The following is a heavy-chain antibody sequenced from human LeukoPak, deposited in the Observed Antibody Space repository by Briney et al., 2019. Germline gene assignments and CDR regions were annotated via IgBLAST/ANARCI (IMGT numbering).Heavy chain of an antibody. Sequence: GGSLRLSCAASGFTFDDYGMSWVRQAPGKGLEWVANIKQDGSEKYYVDSVKGRFTISRDNAKNSLYLQMNSLRAEDTAVYYCARDIHGAYAFDIWGQGTKVTVSS. CDR2: IKQDGSEK. CDR1: GFTFDDYG. D-gene: IGHD1-26*01. V-gene: IGHV3-7*01. J-gene: IGHJ3*02. CDR3: ARDIHGAYAFDI.